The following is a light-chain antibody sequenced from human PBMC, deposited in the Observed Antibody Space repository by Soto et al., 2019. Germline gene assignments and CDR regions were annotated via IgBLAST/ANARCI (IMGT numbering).Light chain of an antibody. J-gene: IGLJ2*01. CDR2: EDI. Sequence: SYELSQPPSVSVSPGQTASVTCSGDKLGDKYAYWYQQKPGQSPVLVIYEDIKRPSGIPERFSGSNSGITATLTISGTQAMDEADYYCQAWDSSTAVFGGGTKLTVL. V-gene: IGLV3-1*01. CDR1: KLGDKY. CDR3: QAWDSSTAV.